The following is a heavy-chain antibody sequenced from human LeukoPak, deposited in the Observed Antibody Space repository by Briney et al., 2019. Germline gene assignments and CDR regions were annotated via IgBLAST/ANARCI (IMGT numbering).Heavy chain of an antibody. Sequence: GGSLKLSCAASGFNFSGSAMHWVRQASGKGLEWVGRIRSETNNYATAYAASVKGRFTISRDDSKNTAYLQMNTLKTEDTAVYYCTNNYAGGVGYWGQGTLVTVSS. D-gene: IGHD3-16*01. CDR1: GFNFSGSA. CDR2: IRSETNNYAT. V-gene: IGHV3-73*01. J-gene: IGHJ4*02. CDR3: TNNYAGGVGY.